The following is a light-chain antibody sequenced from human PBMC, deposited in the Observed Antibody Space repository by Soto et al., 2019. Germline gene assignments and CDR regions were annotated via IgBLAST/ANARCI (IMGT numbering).Light chain of an antibody. V-gene: IGKV1-5*03. Sequence: DIQMTQSPSTLSASVGDRVTITCRASQTSNWLAWYQQKPGKAPKLLIYKASSLESGVPSRFSGSGSGTEFTLTISSLQPDDFATDYCQQYNNYSPRTFGQGNKVEIK. CDR3: QQYNNYSPRT. CDR1: QTSNW. CDR2: KAS. J-gene: IGKJ1*01.